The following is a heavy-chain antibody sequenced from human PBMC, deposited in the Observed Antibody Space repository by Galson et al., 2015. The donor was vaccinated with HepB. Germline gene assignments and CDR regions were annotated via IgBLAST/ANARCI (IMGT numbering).Heavy chain of an antibody. D-gene: IGHD1-14*01. CDR3: AKDSEGGPGY. CDR2: ISYDGSNK. CDR1: GFTFSSYG. Sequence: SLRLSCAASGFTFSSYGMHWVRQAPGKGLEWVAVISYDGSNKYYADSVKGRFTVSRDNSKNTLYLQMNSLRAEDTAVYYCAKDSEGGPGYWGQGTLVTVSS. V-gene: IGHV3-30*18. J-gene: IGHJ4*02.